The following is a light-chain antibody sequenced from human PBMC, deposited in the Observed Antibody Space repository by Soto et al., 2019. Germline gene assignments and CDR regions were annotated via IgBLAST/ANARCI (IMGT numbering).Light chain of an antibody. V-gene: IGKV1-9*01. J-gene: IGKJ4*01. CDR3: QQVRSYPST. Sequence: DIQMTQSPSTLSASVGDRVTITCRASQDISSSLAWYQQKPGKAPKLLIYAASILQSGVPSGFSGSGFGTDFTLTISSLRAEDFATYFCQQVRSYPSTFGGGTKVDNK. CDR1: QDISSS. CDR2: AAS.